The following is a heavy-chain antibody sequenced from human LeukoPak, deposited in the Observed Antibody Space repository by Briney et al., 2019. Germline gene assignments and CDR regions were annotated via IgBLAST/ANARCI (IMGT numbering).Heavy chain of an antibody. CDR1: GGTFSIYA. V-gene: IGHV1-69*05. CDR2: IIPIFGTA. J-gene: IGHJ5*02. Sequence: ASVKVSCKASGGTFSIYAISWVRQAPGQGLEWMGGIIPIFGTANYAQKLQGRVTMTTDTSTSTAYMELRSLRSDDTAVYYCGRQYASSSAWFDPWGQGTLVTVSS. D-gene: IGHD6-6*01. CDR3: GRQYASSSAWFDP.